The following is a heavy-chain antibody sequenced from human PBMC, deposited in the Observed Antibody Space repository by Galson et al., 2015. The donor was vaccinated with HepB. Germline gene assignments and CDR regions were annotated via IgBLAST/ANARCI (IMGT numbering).Heavy chain of an antibody. CDR3: ARDNRHFDWLPYFDY. J-gene: IGHJ4*02. Sequence: SLRLSCAASGFTFSSYSMNWVRQAPGKGLEWVSYISSSSSTIYYADSVKGRFTISRDNAKNSLYLQMNSLRAEDTAVYYCARDNRHFDWLPYFDYWGQGTLVTVSS. D-gene: IGHD3-9*01. CDR2: ISSSSSTI. V-gene: IGHV3-48*01. CDR1: GFTFSSYS.